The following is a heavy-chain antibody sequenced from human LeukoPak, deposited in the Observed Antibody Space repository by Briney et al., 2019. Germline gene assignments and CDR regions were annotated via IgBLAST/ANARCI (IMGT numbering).Heavy chain of an antibody. V-gene: IGHV1-46*01. Sequence: GASVKVSCKASGYTFTDYYMHWVRQAAGQGLEWMGIINPSSGSTSYAQKFQGRVTMTRDTSTSTVYMELSRLRSEDTAVYFCARDQEGPTHNAFDIWGQGTMVTVSS. CDR1: GYTFTDYY. CDR3: ARDQEGPTHNAFDI. CDR2: INPSSGST. J-gene: IGHJ3*02.